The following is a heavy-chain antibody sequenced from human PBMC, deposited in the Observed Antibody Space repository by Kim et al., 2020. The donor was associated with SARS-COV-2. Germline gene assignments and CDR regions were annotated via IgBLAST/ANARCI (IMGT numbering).Heavy chain of an antibody. D-gene: IGHD3-22*01. J-gene: IGHJ4*02. CDR3: AKGFPPTVTAWITMIVVVIPPFDY. Sequence: GGSLRLSCAASGFTFSSYAMSWVRQAPGKGLEWVSAISGSGGSTYYADSVKGRFTISRDNSKNTLYLQMNSLRAEDTAVYYCAKGFPPTVTAWITMIVVVIPPFDYWGQGTLVTVSS. V-gene: IGHV3-23*01. CDR1: GFTFSSYA. CDR2: ISGSGGST.